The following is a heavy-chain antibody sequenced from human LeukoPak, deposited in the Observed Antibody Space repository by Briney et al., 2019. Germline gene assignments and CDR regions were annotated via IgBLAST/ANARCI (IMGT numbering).Heavy chain of an antibody. V-gene: IGHV4-59*01. D-gene: IGHD2-21*02. J-gene: IGHJ6*03. Sequence: SETLSLTCTVSGGSISSYYWSWIRQPPGKGLEWIGYIYYSGSTNYNPSLKSRVTISVDTSKNQFSLKLSSVTAADTAVYYCASCSDCYFGFSPGYYYYMDVWGKGTTVTVSS. CDR3: ASCSDCYFGFSPGYYYYMDV. CDR1: GGSISSYY. CDR2: IYYSGST.